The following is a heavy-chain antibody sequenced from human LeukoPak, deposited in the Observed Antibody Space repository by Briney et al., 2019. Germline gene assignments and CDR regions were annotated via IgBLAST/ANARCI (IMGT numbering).Heavy chain of an antibody. CDR1: GYTFTSYG. D-gene: IGHD3-22*01. V-gene: IGHV1-18*01. J-gene: IGHJ5*02. Sequence: ASVKVSCKASGYTFTSYGISWVRQAPGQGLEWMGWISAYNGNTNYAQKLQGRVTMTTDTSTSTAYMELRSLRSDDTAVYYCARDPVYYDSSGYYYDGEPRFDPWGQGTLVTVSS. CDR3: ARDPVYYDSSGYYYDGEPRFDP. CDR2: ISAYNGNT.